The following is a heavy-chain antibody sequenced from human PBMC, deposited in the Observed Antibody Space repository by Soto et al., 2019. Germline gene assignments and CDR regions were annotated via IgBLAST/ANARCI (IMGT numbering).Heavy chain of an antibody. D-gene: IGHD3-10*01. Sequence: QVQLVESGGGVVQPGRSLRLSCAASGFTFSSYGMHWVRQAPGKGLEWVADISYDGSNKYYADSVKGRFTISRDNSKNKLHLQMNSLRAEDTAVYYCAKDITMVRGVMVSDGTFDYWGQGTLVTVSS. CDR2: ISYDGSNK. J-gene: IGHJ4*02. CDR3: AKDITMVRGVMVSDGTFDY. CDR1: GFTFSSYG. V-gene: IGHV3-30*18.